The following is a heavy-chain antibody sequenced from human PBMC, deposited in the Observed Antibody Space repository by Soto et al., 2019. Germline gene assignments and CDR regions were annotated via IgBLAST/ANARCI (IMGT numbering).Heavy chain of an antibody. V-gene: IGHV1-69*01. D-gene: IGHD5-18*01. CDR3: ARVGYSYGSSTRYYYYYGMDV. Sequence: QVQLVQSGAEVKKPGSSVKVSCKASGGTFSSYAISWVRQAPGQGLEWMGGIIPIFGTANYAQKFQGRVTITADESTSTAYIELSSLRSEDTAVYYCARVGYSYGSSTRYYYYYGMDVWGQGTTVTVSS. CDR2: IIPIFGTA. CDR1: GGTFSSYA. J-gene: IGHJ6*02.